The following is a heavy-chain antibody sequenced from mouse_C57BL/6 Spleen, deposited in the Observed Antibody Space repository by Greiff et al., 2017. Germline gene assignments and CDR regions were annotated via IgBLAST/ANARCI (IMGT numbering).Heavy chain of an antibody. CDR1: GFTFSDAW. CDR2: IRNKANNHAT. CDR3: TRGYGSSYGAY. D-gene: IGHD1-1*01. V-gene: IGHV6-6*01. J-gene: IGHJ3*01. Sequence: EVKVEESGGGLVQPGGSMKLSCAASGFTFSDAWMDWVRQSPEKGLEWVAEIRNKANNHATYYAESVKGRFTISRDDSKSSVYLQMNSLRAEDTGIYYCTRGYGSSYGAYWGQGTLVTVSA.